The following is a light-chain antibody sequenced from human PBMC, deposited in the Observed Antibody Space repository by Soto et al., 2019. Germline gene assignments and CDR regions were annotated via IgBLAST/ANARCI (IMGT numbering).Light chain of an antibody. CDR1: QSGSNY. Sequence: EIVWTQSPPILPLSREDRATLSCRASQSGSNYLACYQQKPGQAPRLLIYDASNRATGIPARFSGSGSGTDFPLTISSLEPEDFAVYYCQQRSNRPPSISFGQGTRLEIK. CDR3: QQRSNRPPSIS. V-gene: IGKV3-11*01. CDR2: DAS. J-gene: IGKJ5*01.